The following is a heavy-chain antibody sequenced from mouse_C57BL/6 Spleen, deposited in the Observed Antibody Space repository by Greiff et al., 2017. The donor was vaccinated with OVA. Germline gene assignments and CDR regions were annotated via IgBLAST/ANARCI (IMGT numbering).Heavy chain of an antibody. Sequence: EVKLMESGPELVKPGASVKISCKASGYSFTGYYLNWVKQSPEKSLEWIGEINPSTGGTTYNQKFKAKATLTVDKSSSTAYRQLKSLTSEDSAGNYCASYYYGSSGYWGQGTTLTVSS. V-gene: IGHV1-42*01. D-gene: IGHD1-1*01. CDR1: GYSFTGYY. CDR3: ASYYYGSSGY. CDR2: INPSTGGT. J-gene: IGHJ2*01.